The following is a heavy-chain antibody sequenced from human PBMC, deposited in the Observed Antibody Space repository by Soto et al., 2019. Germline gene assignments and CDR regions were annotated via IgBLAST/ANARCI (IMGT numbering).Heavy chain of an antibody. CDR3: ARRVVPATNNWFDP. D-gene: IGHD2-21*02. CDR1: GYTFTSYA. V-gene: IGHV1-3*05. Sequence: QVQLVQSGAEEKKPGASVKVSCKASGYTFTSYAMHWVRQAPGQRLEWMGWINAGNGNTKYSQKFQGRVTITRDTSGSTAYMELSSLISEDTAVYYCARRVVPATNNWFDPWGQGPLVTVSS. CDR2: INAGNGNT. J-gene: IGHJ5*02.